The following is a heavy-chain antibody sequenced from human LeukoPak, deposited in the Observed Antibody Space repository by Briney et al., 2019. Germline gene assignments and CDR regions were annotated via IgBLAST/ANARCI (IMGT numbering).Heavy chain of an antibody. V-gene: IGHV3-30*02. CDR2: IRYDGSTK. J-gene: IGHJ6*03. Sequence: GGSLRLSCAASGFTFSSFGMHWVRQAPGKGLEWVAFIRYDGSTKHYADSVKGRFTFSRDNSKNTLYLQMNSLRAEDTAVYYCAKEGGYSYGYGVYYYMDVWGKGTTVTISS. CDR1: GFTFSSFG. D-gene: IGHD5-18*01. CDR3: AKEGGYSYGYGVYYYMDV.